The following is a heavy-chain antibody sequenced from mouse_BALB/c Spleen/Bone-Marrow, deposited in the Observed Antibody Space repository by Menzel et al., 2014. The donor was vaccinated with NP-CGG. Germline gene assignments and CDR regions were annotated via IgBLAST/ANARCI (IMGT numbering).Heavy chain of an antibody. CDR1: GYTFTSYW. Sequence: VHLVESGAELAKPGASVKMSCKASGYTFTSYWMHWVKRRPGQGLEWIGYINPSTGYTEYNQKFKDKATLTADKSSSTAYMQLSSLTSEDSAVYYCAREGDYDGFAYWGQGTLVTVSA. D-gene: IGHD2-4*01. J-gene: IGHJ3*01. CDR3: AREGDYDGFAY. CDR2: INPSTGYT. V-gene: IGHV1-7*01.